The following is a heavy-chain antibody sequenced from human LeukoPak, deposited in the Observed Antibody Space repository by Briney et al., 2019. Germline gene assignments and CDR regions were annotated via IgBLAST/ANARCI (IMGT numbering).Heavy chain of an antibody. CDR3: AKDRGFTMVRGVLDY. CDR2: ISLYSGSR. CDR1: AFTFDDYA. D-gene: IGHD3-10*01. V-gene: IGHV3-9*01. J-gene: IGHJ4*02. Sequence: SGRSLRLSCAASAFTFDDYAMHSVRQAPGKCLEWDSGISLYSGSRGYADSVQGRFTISRDNAKNALYLQMNSLRAEDTALYYCAKDRGFTMVRGVLDYWGQGTLVTVSS.